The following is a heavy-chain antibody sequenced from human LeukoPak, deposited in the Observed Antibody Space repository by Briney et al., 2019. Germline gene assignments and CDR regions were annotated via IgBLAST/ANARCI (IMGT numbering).Heavy chain of an antibody. CDR1: GGSISGSSYY. V-gene: IGHV4-39*01. Sequence: PSETLSLTCTVSGGSISGSSYYWGWIRQPPGKGLEWIGSIYYSGSTYYNPSLKSRVTISVDTSKNQFSLKLSSVTAADTAVYYCARQSGEGYDILTGPRLIIGYWGQGTLVTVSS. D-gene: IGHD3-9*01. CDR3: ARQSGEGYDILTGPRLIIGY. CDR2: IYYSGST. J-gene: IGHJ4*02.